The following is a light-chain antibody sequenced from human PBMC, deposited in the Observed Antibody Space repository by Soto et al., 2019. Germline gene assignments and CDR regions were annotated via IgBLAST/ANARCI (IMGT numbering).Light chain of an antibody. CDR1: QSVRGL. CDR2: DAS. V-gene: IGKV3-11*01. Sequence: EVVLTQSPATLSLSPGERATLSCRASQSVRGLLAWYQQKPGQAPRLLIYDASNRATGIPARFSGSGSATDFTLTISGLEPEDFAVYYCQQRSSWPLTFGGGTKVEIK. J-gene: IGKJ4*01. CDR3: QQRSSWPLT.